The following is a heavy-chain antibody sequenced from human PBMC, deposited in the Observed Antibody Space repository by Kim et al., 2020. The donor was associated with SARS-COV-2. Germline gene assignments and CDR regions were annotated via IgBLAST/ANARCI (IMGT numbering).Heavy chain of an antibody. CDR3: ARGGGIAAPRNWFDP. J-gene: IGHJ5*02. D-gene: IGHD6-13*01. V-gene: IGHV3-30*07. Sequence: SVKGRFTISRDNSKNTLYLQMNSLRAEDTAVYYCARGGGIAAPRNWFDPWGQGTLVTVSS.